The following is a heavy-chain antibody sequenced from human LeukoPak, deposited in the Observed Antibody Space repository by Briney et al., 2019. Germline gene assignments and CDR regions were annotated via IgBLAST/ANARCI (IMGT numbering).Heavy chain of an antibody. Sequence: GGSLRLSCAASGFSFSSFAMSWVRQAPGKGLEWVSVISGLGDSTNYAESVKGRFTISRDNSKNTVYLLMNSLRGEDTAVYYCAKGPAKYRCYDYFEYWGQGTLVTVSS. CDR2: ISGLGDST. D-gene: IGHD5-12*01. J-gene: IGHJ4*02. V-gene: IGHV3-23*01. CDR3: AKGPAKYRCYDYFEY. CDR1: GFSFSSFA.